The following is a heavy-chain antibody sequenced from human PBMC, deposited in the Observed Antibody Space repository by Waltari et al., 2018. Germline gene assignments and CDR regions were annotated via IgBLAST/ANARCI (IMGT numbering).Heavy chain of an antibody. V-gene: IGHV4-38-2*01. CDR3: ATSGSYPPLVMDV. CDR1: GYSISSGYH. Sequence: QVQLQESGPGLVKPSETRSLTCAVPGYSISSGYHRGRLRQPPGKGLEWIGSIYHSGSTYYNPSLKSRVTISVDTSKNQFSLKLSSVTAADTAVYYCATSGSYPPLVMDVWGKGTTVTVSS. J-gene: IGHJ6*03. D-gene: IGHD1-26*01. CDR2: IYHSGST.